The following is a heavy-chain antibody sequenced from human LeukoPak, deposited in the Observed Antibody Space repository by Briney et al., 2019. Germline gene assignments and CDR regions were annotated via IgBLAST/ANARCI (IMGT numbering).Heavy chain of an antibody. J-gene: IGHJ4*02. CDR1: GFTFSSYG. D-gene: IGHD3-22*01. Sequence: GGSLRLSCAASGFTFSSYGMHWVRQAPGKGLEWVAVIWYDGSNKYYADSVKGRFTISRDNSKNTLYLQMNSLRAEDTAVYYCARDRGTMIVVVIAYYFDYWGQGTLVTVSS. CDR3: ARDRGTMIVVVIAYYFDY. V-gene: IGHV3-30*19. CDR2: IWYDGSNK.